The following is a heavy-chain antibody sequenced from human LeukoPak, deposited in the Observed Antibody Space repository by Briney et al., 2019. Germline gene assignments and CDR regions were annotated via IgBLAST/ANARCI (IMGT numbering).Heavy chain of an antibody. V-gene: IGHV3-23*01. D-gene: IGHD3-22*01. CDR2: IGRNGGDI. J-gene: IGHJ5*02. CDR3: AKDRPYYDSSGYYYAALYES. Sequence: PGGSLRLSCAASGFTFSSYAMTWVRQAPGKGLEWVSVIGRNGGDIQYADSVKGRFTISRDNSKNTLYLQMNSLRAEDTAVYYCAKDRPYYDSSGYYYAALYESWGQGTLVTVSS. CDR1: GFTFSSYA.